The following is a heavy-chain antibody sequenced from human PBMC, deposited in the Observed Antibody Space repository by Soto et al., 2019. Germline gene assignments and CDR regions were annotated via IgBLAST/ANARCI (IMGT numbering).Heavy chain of an antibody. D-gene: IGHD1-7*01. V-gene: IGHV5-51*01. CDR3: AGFFGGWNSFGYFDY. J-gene: IGHJ4*02. Sequence: PGESLKISCQGSGYRFTSYWIGWVRQMPGKGLEWMGIIYPGDSDTRYSQSFQGQVTISADKSISTAYLQWSCLKASDTAMYYCAGFFGGWNSFGYFDYWGQGTLVTVSS. CDR1: GYRFTSYW. CDR2: IYPGDSDT.